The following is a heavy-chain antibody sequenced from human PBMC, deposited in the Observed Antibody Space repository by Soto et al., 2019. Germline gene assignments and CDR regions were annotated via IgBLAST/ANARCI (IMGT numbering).Heavy chain of an antibody. Sequence: ASVKVSCKVSGYTLTELSMHWVRQAPGKGLEWMGGFDPEDGETIYAQKFQGRVTMTEDTSTDTAYMELSSLRSEDTAVYYCATVVVVAATPPSWFDPWGQGTLVTLSS. CDR1: GYTLTELS. D-gene: IGHD2-15*01. CDR3: ATVVVVAATPPSWFDP. J-gene: IGHJ5*02. V-gene: IGHV1-24*01. CDR2: FDPEDGET.